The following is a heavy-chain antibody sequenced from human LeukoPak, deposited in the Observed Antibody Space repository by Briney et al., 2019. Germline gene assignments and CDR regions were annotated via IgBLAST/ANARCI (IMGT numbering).Heavy chain of an antibody. CDR3: ARTAAAAVYYFDY. V-gene: IGHV3-74*01. CDR2: INGDGSST. Sequence: GGSLRLSCAASGFTFSNYWIHWVRQAPGKGLVWVSRINGDGSSTSYADSVKGRFTISRDNAKSTLYPQMNSLRAEDTAVYYCARTAAAAVYYFDYWGQGTLVTVSS. J-gene: IGHJ4*02. D-gene: IGHD6-13*01. CDR1: GFTFSNYW.